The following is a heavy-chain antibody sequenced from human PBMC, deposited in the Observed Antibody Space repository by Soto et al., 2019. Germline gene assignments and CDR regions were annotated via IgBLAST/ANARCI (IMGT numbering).Heavy chain of an antibody. CDR1: GSSVSSGYY. D-gene: IGHD2-2*01. CDR3: ASSKSYYSYGMDV. V-gene: IGHV4-38-2*01. Sequence: SETLSLTCGVSGSSVSSGYYWVWIRQPPGKGLEWIGSIFYSGNPYYNPSLKSRVTISEDTSKNQFSLNLSSVTAADTAVYFCASSKSYYSYGMDVWGQGTTVTVSS. J-gene: IGHJ6*02. CDR2: IFYSGNP.